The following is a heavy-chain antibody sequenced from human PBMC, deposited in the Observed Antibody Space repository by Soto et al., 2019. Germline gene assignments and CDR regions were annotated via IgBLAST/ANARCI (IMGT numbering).Heavy chain of an antibody. Sequence: QVQLVQSGAEVKKPGSSVKVSCKASGGTFSSYAISWVRHAPGQGLEWMGGIIPIFGTANYAQKFQGRVTITSDKSTSTAYRELTSLRSEDTAVYYCLYFPKHSSIAARGGYWGQGTLVNVSS. CDR2: IIPIFGTA. J-gene: IGHJ4*02. D-gene: IGHD6-6*01. CDR1: GGTFSSYA. V-gene: IGHV1-69*06. CDR3: LYFPKHSSIAARGGY.